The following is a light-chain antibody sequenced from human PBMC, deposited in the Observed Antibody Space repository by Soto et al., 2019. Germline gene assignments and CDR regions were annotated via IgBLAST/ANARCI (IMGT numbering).Light chain of an antibody. CDR3: QQYYSYPWT. J-gene: IGKJ1*01. CDR1: QGISSY. V-gene: IGKV1-8*01. CDR2: AAS. Sequence: AIRMTQSPSSLSASTGDRVTITCRASQGISSYFAWYQQKPGKAPKLLIYAASTLQSGVPSRFSGSGSGTDFTLTISCLQSEEFATYYCQQYYSYPWTFGQGTKVEIK.